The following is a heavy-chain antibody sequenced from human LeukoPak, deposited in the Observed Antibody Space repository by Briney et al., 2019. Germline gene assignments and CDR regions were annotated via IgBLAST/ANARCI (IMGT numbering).Heavy chain of an antibody. J-gene: IGHJ4*02. V-gene: IGHV3-23*01. CDR3: AKDANYLRSSGYLIPIDF. CDR1: GFTFSRNA. CDR2: ISGNGLGT. Sequence: GGSLRLSCAASGFTFSRNAMNWVRQAPGKGLEWVAAISGNGLGTYYADSVKGRFNISRDNSRNTLYLQMNSLRIEDTAFYYCAKDANYLRSSGYLIPIDFWGQGTLVTVSS. D-gene: IGHD3-22*01.